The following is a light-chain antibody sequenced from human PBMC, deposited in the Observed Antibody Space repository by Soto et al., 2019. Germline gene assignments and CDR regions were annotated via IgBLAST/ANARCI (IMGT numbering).Light chain of an antibody. V-gene: IGKV1-39*01. J-gene: IGKJ4*01. CDR2: AAS. Sequence: DIQMTQSPSSLSASVGDRVTITCRASQSVITYLSWYQQKAGKAPKLLIYAASSLQSGVPSRCSGSGAATEFTLTLSSLQPEDYATYYCQQSYSNLSFGGGTKVEIK. CDR3: QQSYSNLS. CDR1: QSVITY.